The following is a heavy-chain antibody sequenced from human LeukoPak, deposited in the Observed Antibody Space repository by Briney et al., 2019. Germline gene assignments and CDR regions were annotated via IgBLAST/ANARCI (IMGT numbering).Heavy chain of an antibody. Sequence: GGSLRLSCAASGFTFSSYSMNWVRQAPGKGLEWLSYISSTSSAIYYADSLKGRFTISRDNAKNSLYLQMDSLRAEDTAVYYCARVIGSYGDSAYWGQGTLVTVTS. J-gene: IGHJ4*02. CDR3: ARVIGSYGDSAY. V-gene: IGHV3-48*04. CDR2: ISSTSSAI. D-gene: IGHD3-16*01. CDR1: GFTFSSYS.